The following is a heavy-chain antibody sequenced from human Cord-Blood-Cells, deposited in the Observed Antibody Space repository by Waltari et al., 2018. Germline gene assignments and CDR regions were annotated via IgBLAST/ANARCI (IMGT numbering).Heavy chain of an antibody. V-gene: IGHV1-69*01. CDR2: IIPIFGTA. CDR1: GGPFSSYA. D-gene: IGHD6-19*01. Sequence: QVQLVQSGAEVKKPGSSVKVSCKASGGPFSSYAISWVRQAPGQGLEWMGGIIPIFGTANYAQKFQGRVTITADESTSTAYMELSSLRSEDTAVYYCARRFHSSGWYYFDYWGQGTLVTVSS. J-gene: IGHJ4*02. CDR3: ARRFHSSGWYYFDY.